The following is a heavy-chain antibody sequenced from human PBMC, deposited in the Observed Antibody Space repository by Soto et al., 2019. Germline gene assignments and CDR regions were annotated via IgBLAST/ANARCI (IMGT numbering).Heavy chain of an antibody. CDR2: IWYDGSNK. CDR1: GFTFSSYG. CDR3: ARDRSSGCEVNYFDY. Sequence: GGSLRLSCLASGFTFSSYGMHWVRQAPGKGLEWVAVIWYDGSNKYYADSVKGRFTISRDNSKNTLYLQMNSLRAEDTDVYYCARDRSSGCEVNYFDYWGQGTLVTVSS. V-gene: IGHV3-33*01. J-gene: IGHJ4*02. D-gene: IGHD6-25*01.